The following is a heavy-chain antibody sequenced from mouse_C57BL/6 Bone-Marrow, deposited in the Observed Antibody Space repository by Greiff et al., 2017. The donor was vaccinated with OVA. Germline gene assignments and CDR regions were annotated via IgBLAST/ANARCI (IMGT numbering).Heavy chain of an antibody. Sequence: DVKLVESGGGLVKPGGSLKLSCAASGFTFSSYAMSWVRQTPEKRLEWVATISDGGSYTYYPDNVKGRFTISRDNAKNNRYLQMSHLKTEDTAMDYCAGASGGYIYAMDYWGQGTSVTVSA. V-gene: IGHV5-4*03. J-gene: IGHJ4*01. CDR1: GFTFSSYA. CDR2: ISDGGSYT. D-gene: IGHD1-1*02. CDR3: AGASGGYIYAMDY.